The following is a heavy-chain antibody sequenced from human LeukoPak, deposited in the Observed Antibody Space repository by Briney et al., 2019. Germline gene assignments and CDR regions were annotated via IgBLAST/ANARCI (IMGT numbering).Heavy chain of an antibody. J-gene: IGHJ3*02. CDR3: ATASSWYTGDAFDI. V-gene: IGHV3-74*01. CDR1: GFTFSSYW. Sequence: PGGSLRLSCAASGFTFSSYWMHWVRQAPGKGLVWVSRINSDGSSTSYADSVKGRFTISRDNAKNTLYLQMNSLRAEGTAVYYCATASSWYTGDAFDIWGQGTMVTVSS. D-gene: IGHD6-13*01. CDR2: INSDGSST.